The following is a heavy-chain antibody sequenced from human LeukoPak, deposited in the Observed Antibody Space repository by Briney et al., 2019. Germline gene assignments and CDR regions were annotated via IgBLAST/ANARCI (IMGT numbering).Heavy chain of an antibody. J-gene: IGHJ6*02. CDR3: AGVHGWLRYSYGMDV. Sequence: SETLSLTCTVSGGSISSSSYYWGWIRQPPGKGLEWIGSIYYSGSTYYNPSLKSRVTISVDTSKNQFSLELSSVTAADTAVYYCAGVHGWLRYSYGMDVWGQGTTVTVSS. CDR2: IYYSGST. CDR1: GGSISSSSYY. D-gene: IGHD5-12*01. V-gene: IGHV4-39*07.